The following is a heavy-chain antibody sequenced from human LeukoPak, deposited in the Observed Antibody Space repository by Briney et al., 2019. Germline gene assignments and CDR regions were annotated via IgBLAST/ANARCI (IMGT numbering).Heavy chain of an antibody. V-gene: IGHV4-38-2*02. J-gene: IGHJ4*02. CDR3: ARGARGYNYD. CDR2: IYHSGST. D-gene: IGHD5-18*01. CDR1: GHSISGDYD. Sequence: PSETLSLTCTVSGHSISGDYDWGWIRQPPGEGLEWIGSIYHSGSTYYNPSLKRRVTISVDTSKNQFSLKVNAVTAADTAVYYCARGARGYNYDWGQGTLVTVSA.